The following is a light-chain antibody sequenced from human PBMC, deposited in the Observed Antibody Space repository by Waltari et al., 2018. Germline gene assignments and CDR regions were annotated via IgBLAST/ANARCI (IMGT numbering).Light chain of an antibody. Sequence: DIQLTQSPSSLSASVGDRVIITCQASQGISNSLAWYQQKPVEAPRLLLYGASKLQGGVPSRFSGSGSGTGFTLTVSSLQPEDFATYYCQQYHSPLITFGQGTRLEIK. CDR1: QGISNS. CDR3: QQYHSPLIT. V-gene: IGKV1-NL1*01. CDR2: GAS. J-gene: IGKJ5*01.